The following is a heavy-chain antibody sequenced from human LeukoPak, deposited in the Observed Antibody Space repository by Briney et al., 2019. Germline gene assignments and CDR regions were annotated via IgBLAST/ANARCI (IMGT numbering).Heavy chain of an antibody. Sequence: GESLKISCKGSGYTFPSYWIAWVRQMPGKGLEWMGIIYPGDSDTRYSPSFQGQVTISAGKSISTAYLQWSSLKASDTAMYYCARPRVAYCGGDCYSFRHFDYWGQGTLVTVSS. CDR3: ARPRVAYCGGDCYSFRHFDY. D-gene: IGHD2-21*02. J-gene: IGHJ4*02. CDR1: GYTFPSYW. CDR2: IYPGDSDT. V-gene: IGHV5-51*01.